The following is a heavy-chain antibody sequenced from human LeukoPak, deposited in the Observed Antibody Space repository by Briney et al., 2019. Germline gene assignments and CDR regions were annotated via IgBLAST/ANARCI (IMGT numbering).Heavy chain of an antibody. CDR3: ARDLGYSYATYYYYYMDV. V-gene: IGHV4-59*01. D-gene: IGHD5-18*01. CDR2: IYYSGST. J-gene: IGHJ6*03. CDR1: GGSISSYY. Sequence: SETLSLTCTVSGGSISSYYWSWIRQPPGKGLEWIGYIYYSGSTNYNPSLKSRVTISVDTSKNQFSLKLSSVTAADTAVYYCARDLGYSYATYYYYYMDVWGKGTTVTISS.